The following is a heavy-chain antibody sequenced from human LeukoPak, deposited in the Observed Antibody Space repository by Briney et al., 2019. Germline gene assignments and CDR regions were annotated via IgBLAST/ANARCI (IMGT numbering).Heavy chain of an antibody. CDR1: GGSFSGYY. D-gene: IGHD3-3*01. J-gene: IGHJ5*02. CDR2: INHSGST. V-gene: IGHV4-34*01. Sequence: SETLSLTCAVYGGSFSGYYWSWIRQPPGQGLEWIGEINHSGSTNYNPSPKSRVTISVDTSKNQFSLKLSSVTAADTAVYYCARGASGFLEWYLSWFDPWGQGTLVTVSS. CDR3: ARGASGFLEWYLSWFDP.